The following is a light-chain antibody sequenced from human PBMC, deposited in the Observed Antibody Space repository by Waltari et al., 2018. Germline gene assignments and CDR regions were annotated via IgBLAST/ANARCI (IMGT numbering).Light chain of an antibody. CDR3: QQYGSSPPYT. V-gene: IGKV3-20*01. CDR2: GAS. CDR1: QSVSSSY. J-gene: IGKJ2*01. Sequence: EIVLTQSPGTLSLSPGERATLSCRASQSVSSSYLAWYQQKPGQAPGLLIYGASSRATGIPDRFSGSGSGTDFTLTISRLEPEDFAVYYCQQYGSSPPYTFGQGTNL.